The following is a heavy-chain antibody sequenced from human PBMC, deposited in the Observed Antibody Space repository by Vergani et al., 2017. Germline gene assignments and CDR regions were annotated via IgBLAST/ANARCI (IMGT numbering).Heavy chain of an antibody. Sequence: QVQLQQWGGGLLKPSETLSLTCVVNGGSFTSYHWTWIRQSPGEGLEWVGDIDHTGRPDYNPSLKSRLTMSVDKSRNQFSLTLNAVPATDPAIYFCARVNTETNGHLYYYYDMDVWGQGTAVTVS. CDR1: GGSFTSYH. CDR3: ARVNTETNGHLYYYYDMDV. CDR2: IDHTGRP. V-gene: IGHV4-34*01. D-gene: IGHD4-11*01. J-gene: IGHJ6*02.